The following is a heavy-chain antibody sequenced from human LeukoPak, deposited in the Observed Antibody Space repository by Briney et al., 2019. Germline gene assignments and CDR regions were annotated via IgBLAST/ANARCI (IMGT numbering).Heavy chain of an antibody. D-gene: IGHD4-17*01. CDR3: ARRDYGDYKFDY. V-gene: IGHV1-69*13. J-gene: IGHJ4*02. CDR2: IIPIFGTA. CDR1: GGTFSSYA. Sequence: GASVKVSCKASGGTFSSYAISWVRQAPGQGLEWMGGIIPIFGTANYAQKFQGRVTITADESTSTAYMELSSLRSEDTAVYYCARRDYGDYKFDYWGQGTLVTVSS.